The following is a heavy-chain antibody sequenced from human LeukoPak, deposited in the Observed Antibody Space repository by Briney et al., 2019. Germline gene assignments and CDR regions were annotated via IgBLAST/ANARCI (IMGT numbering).Heavy chain of an antibody. D-gene: IGHD6-19*01. CDR2: INPSGGST. CDR3: ARDPGAVAGTIDY. J-gene: IGHJ4*02. CDR1: GYTLTELS. V-gene: IGHV1-46*01. Sequence: ALVKVSCKVSGYTLTELSMHWVRQAPGQGLEWMGIINPSGGSTSYAQKFQGRVTMTRDTSTSTVYMELSSLRSEDTAVYYCARDPGAVAGTIDYWGQGTLATVSS.